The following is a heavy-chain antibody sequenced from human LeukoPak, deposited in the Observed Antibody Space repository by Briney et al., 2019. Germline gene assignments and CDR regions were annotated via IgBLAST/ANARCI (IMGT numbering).Heavy chain of an antibody. D-gene: IGHD1-26*01. Sequence: AGGSLRLSCAASGFTFSSYSMNWVRQAPGKGLEWVSSISSSSYIYYADSVKGRFTISRDNAENSLYLQMNSLRAEDTAVYYCAREYLVGATASQLWGQGTLVTVSS. CDR3: AREYLVGATASQL. V-gene: IGHV3-21*01. CDR1: GFTFSSYS. J-gene: IGHJ4*02. CDR2: ISSSSYI.